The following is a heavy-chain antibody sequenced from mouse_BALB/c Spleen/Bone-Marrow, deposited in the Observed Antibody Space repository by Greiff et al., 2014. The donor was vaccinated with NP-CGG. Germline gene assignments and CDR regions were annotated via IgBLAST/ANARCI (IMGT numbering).Heavy chain of an antibody. J-gene: IGHJ3*01. Sequence: VQLQQSGAELVKPGASAKLSCTASGFNIKDTYMYWVKQRPEQGLEWIGRIDPANGNTKYDPKFQDKATITADTSSNTAYLQLSSLTSEDTAVYYCARYYYGSSWFAYWGQGTLVTVSA. V-gene: IGHV14-3*02. CDR3: ARYYYGSSWFAY. CDR1: GFNIKDTY. D-gene: IGHD1-1*01. CDR2: IDPANGNT.